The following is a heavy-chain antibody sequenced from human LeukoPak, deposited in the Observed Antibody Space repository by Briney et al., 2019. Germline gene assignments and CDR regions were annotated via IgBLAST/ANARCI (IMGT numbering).Heavy chain of an antibody. V-gene: IGHV4-61*10. CDR2: FYNSGRT. Sequence: PSETLSLTCTVSGSSISSDLYYWNWIRQPAGKGLEWIGRFYNSGRTNFNPSLKSRVTISADTSKNQFSLKLSSVTAADTAVYYCARELRFLEYTFPCAFDIWGQGTMVTVSS. CDR3: ARELRFLEYTFPCAFDI. CDR1: GSSISSDLYY. D-gene: IGHD3-3*01. J-gene: IGHJ3*02.